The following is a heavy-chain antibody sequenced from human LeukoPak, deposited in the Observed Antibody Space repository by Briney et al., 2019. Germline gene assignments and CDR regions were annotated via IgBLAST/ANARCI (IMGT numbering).Heavy chain of an antibody. CDR2: IYYSGST. CDR3: ARSYSYGFSFDY. J-gene: IGHJ4*02. V-gene: IGHV4-59*01. D-gene: IGHD5-18*01. Sequence: ASETLSLTCTVSGGSISSYYWGWIRQPPGKGLEWIGYIYYSGSTNYNPSLKSRVTISVDTSKNQFSLKLSSVTAADTAVYYCARSYSYGFSFDYWGQGTLVTVSS. CDR1: GGSISSYY.